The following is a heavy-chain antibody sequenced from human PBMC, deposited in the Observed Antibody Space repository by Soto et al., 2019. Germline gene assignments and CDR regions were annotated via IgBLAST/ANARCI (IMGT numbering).Heavy chain of an antibody. CDR3: ARRVKSGSGRRTAYYFDD. CDR1: GDSISSYY. CDR2: MSYSGST. J-gene: IGHJ4*02. V-gene: IGHV4-59*01. Sequence: ASETLSLTCTVSGDSISSYYWSWIRQPPGKGLEWIGYMSYSGSTNYNPSLKSRVTISLDTSKNQFSLKLSSVTAADTAVYYCARRVKSGSGRRTAYYFDDWGQGTLVTVSS. D-gene: IGHD3-10*01.